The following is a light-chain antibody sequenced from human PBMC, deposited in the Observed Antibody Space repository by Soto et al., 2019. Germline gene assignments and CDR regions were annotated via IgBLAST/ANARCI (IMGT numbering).Light chain of an antibody. Sequence: EIVLTQSPGTLSLSPWERASLSCRASPSVSNNYLAWYQQKPGQAPRLLIYGASNTATGVPARFSGSGSGTDFTLTISSLEPEDSAVYYCQQRHMWPITFGQGTRLEI. CDR3: QQRHMWPIT. J-gene: IGKJ5*01. CDR1: PSVSNNY. V-gene: IGKV3D-20*02. CDR2: GAS.